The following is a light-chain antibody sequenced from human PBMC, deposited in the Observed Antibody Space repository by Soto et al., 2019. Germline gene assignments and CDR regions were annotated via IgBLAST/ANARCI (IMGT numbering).Light chain of an antibody. J-gene: IGLJ2*01. CDR2: EGS. V-gene: IGLV2-23*01. CDR1: SSDVGSYNL. CDR3: CSYAGSSTWV. Sequence: QSVLTQPASVSGSPGQSITISCTGTSSDVGSYNLVSWYQHHPGKAPKLMIYEGSKRPSGVSNRFSGSKSGNTXSLTISGLQAEDEADYYCCSYAGSSTWVFGGG.